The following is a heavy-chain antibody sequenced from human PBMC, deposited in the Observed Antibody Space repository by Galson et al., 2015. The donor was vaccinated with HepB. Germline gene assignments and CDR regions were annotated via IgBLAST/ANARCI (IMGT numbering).Heavy chain of an antibody. Sequence: SLRLSCAASGFTFSSYSMNWVRQAPGKGLEWVSSISSSSSSYIYYADSVKGRFTISRDNAKNSLYLQMNSLRAEDTAVYYCARDPTAEYYDFWSGNKNWFDPWGQGTLVTVSS. CDR3: ARDPTAEYYDFWSGNKNWFDP. J-gene: IGHJ5*02. CDR1: GFTFSSYS. CDR2: ISSSSSSYI. D-gene: IGHD3-3*01. V-gene: IGHV3-21*01.